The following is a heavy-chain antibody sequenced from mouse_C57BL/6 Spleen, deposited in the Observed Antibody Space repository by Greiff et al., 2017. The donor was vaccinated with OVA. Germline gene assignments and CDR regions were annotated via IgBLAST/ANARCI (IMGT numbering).Heavy chain of an antibody. J-gene: IGHJ4*01. CDR1: GYTFTSYW. CDR2: IDPSDSYT. D-gene: IGHD4-1*01. CDR3: ARSENWAMDY. V-gene: IGHV1-69*01. Sequence: VQLQQSGAELVMPGASVKLSCKASGYTFTSYWMHWVKQRPGQGLEWIGEIDPSDSYTNYNHKFKGKSTLTVDKSSSTAYMQLSSLTSEDSAVYYCARSENWAMDYWGQGTSVTVSS.